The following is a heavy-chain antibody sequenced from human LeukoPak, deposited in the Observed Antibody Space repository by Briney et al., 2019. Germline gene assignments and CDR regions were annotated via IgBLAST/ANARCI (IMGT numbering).Heavy chain of an antibody. CDR1: GGSIRSYY. CDR3: ARDFLLQSEGLFDY. CDR2: IYYSGST. V-gene: IGHV4-59*12. Sequence: SETLSLTCTVSGGSIRSYYWSWIRQPPGKGLEWIGYIYYSGSTKYNPSLKSRVTISVDTSKNQFSLNVSSVTAADTAVYYCARDFLLQSEGLFDYWGQGTLVTVSS. D-gene: IGHD4-11*01. J-gene: IGHJ4*02.